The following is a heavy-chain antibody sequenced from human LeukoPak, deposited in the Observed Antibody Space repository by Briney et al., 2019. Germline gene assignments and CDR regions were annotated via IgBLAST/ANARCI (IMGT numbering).Heavy chain of an antibody. J-gene: IGHJ4*02. D-gene: IGHD6-19*01. V-gene: IGHV4-59*08. CDR2: IYYSGST. Sequence: PSETLSLTCTVSGGSISSFYWSWIRQPPGKGLEWIGYIYYSGSTNYNPSLKSRVTISVDTSKNQFSLKLSSVTAADAAVYYCARHGVERWMGVTVAQGNYYFDYWGQGTLVTVSS. CDR3: ARHGVERWMGVTVAQGNYYFDY. CDR1: GGSISSFY.